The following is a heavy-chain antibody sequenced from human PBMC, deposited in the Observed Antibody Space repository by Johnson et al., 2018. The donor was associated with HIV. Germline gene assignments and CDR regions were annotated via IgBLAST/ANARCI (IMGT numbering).Heavy chain of an antibody. V-gene: IGHV3-13*01. J-gene: IGHJ3*02. CDR3: ARDMKGQPVRSDGAFDI. CDR2: IGSAGDT. Sequence: VQLVESGGGLVQPGGSLRLSCAAFGFTFSSYAMNWVRQATGKGLEWVSAIGSAGDTYYPGSVKGRFTISRENAKNSLYLQMNSLRAEDTAVYYCARDMKGQPVRSDGAFDIWGQGTMVTVSS. CDR1: GFTFSSYA. D-gene: IGHD6-6*01.